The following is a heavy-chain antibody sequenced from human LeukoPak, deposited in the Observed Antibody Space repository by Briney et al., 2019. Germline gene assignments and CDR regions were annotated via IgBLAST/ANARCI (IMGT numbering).Heavy chain of an antibody. J-gene: IGHJ4*02. Sequence: GGSLRLSCAASGFTVSSNYMSWVRQAPGKGLEWVSVIYSGGSTYYADSVKGRFTISRDNSKNTLYLQMNSLRAEDTAVYYCAKGQVVTAIGLDYWGQGTLVTVSS. CDR3: AKGQVVTAIGLDY. D-gene: IGHD2-21*02. V-gene: IGHV3-53*01. CDR1: GFTVSSNY. CDR2: IYSGGST.